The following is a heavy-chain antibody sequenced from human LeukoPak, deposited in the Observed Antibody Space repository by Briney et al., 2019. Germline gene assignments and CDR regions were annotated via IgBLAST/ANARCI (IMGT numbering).Heavy chain of an antibody. Sequence: GGSLRLSCAASGFTFCSYGMHWVRQAQGEGLERVAVIWYDGSNKYYADSVKGRFTISRDNSKNTLYLQMNSLRAEDTAVYYCARDRELWFGELYFDYWGQGTLVTVSS. CDR2: IWYDGSNK. J-gene: IGHJ4*02. CDR1: GFTFCSYG. CDR3: ARDRELWFGELYFDY. D-gene: IGHD3-10*01. V-gene: IGHV3-33*01.